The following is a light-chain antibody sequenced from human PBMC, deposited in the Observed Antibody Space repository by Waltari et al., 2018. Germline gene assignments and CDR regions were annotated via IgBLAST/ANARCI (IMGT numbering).Light chain of an antibody. V-gene: IGLV3-1*01. CDR3: QTWDDTTVV. CDR2: EDS. Sequence: SYELTQPPSVSVSPGQTASISCSGHKLDDKYVSWYQQKPGQSPVVGIYEDSKRPCGVPERFSGSNSGNTATLTISGTQAMDEGDFYCQTWDDTTVVFGGGTKVTVL. CDR1: KLDDKY. J-gene: IGLJ2*01.